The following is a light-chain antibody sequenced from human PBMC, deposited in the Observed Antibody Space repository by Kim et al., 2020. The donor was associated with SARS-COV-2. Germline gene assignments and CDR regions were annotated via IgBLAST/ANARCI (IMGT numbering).Light chain of an antibody. V-gene: IGKV1-33*01. J-gene: IGKJ1*01. CDR3: QQYDNLPWT. CDR1: QDISNY. Sequence: DIQMTQSPSSLSASVGDRVTITCQASQDISNYLNWYQQKPWKAPKLLIYDASNLETGVPSRFSGSGSGTDFTFTISSLQPEDIATYYCQQYDNLPWTFGQGTKVDIK. CDR2: DAS.